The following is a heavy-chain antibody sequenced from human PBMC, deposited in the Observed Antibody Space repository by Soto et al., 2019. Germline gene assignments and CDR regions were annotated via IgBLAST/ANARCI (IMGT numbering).Heavy chain of an antibody. D-gene: IGHD1-7*01. CDR1: GGSFSGYY. CDR2: INHSGST. V-gene: IGHV4-34*01. Sequence: PSETLSLTCAVYGGSFSGYYWSWIRQPPGKGLEWIGEINHSGSTNYNPSLKSRVTISVDTSKNQFSLKLSSVTAADTAVYYCAVRGNWNYVNPSYYYMDVWGKGTTVTVSS. CDR3: AVRGNWNYVNPSYYYMDV. J-gene: IGHJ6*03.